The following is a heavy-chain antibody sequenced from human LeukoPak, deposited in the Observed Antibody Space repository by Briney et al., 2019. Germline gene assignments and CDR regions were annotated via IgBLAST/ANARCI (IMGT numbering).Heavy chain of an antibody. D-gene: IGHD5-24*01. Sequence: GGSLRLSCAASGFPFSSYAMHWVRQAPGKGLEYVSAVCSNAACAYYADSVRGRFTISRDNSKNTVYLQMGNLRVENTAVYYCVRRDGYNFDYWGQGTLVTVSS. J-gene: IGHJ4*02. CDR2: VCSNAACA. CDR3: VRRDGYNFDY. CDR1: GFPFSSYA. V-gene: IGHV3-64*02.